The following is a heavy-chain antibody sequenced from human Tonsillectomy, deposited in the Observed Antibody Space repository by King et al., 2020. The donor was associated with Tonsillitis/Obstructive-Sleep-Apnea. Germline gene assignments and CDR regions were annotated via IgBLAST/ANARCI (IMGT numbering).Heavy chain of an antibody. D-gene: IGHD1-20*01. V-gene: IGHV3-53*04. J-gene: IGHJ4*02. CDR2: IYSGGST. Sequence: VQLVESGGGLVQPGGSLRLSCAASGLTVSNNYMTWVRQAPGKGLEWVSVIYSGGSTSYADSVKGRFTISRHNSKNTLYLQMNSLRTEDTAVYYCARDLTGTPAYWGQGTRVTVSS. CDR1: GLTVSNNY. CDR3: ARDLTGTPAY.